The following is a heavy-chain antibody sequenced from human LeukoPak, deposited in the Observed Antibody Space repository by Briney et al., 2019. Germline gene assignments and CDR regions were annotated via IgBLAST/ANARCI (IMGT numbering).Heavy chain of an antibody. CDR3: ARAGRGRYQLLSSYGMDV. D-gene: IGHD2-2*01. CDR1: GFTFSSYA. Sequence: GGSLRLSCAASGFTFSSYAMSWVRQAPGKGLEWVSAISGSGGSTYYADSVKGRFTISRDNSKNTLYLQMNSLRAEDTAVYYCARAGRGRYQLLSSYGMDVWGQGTTVTVSS. CDR2: ISGSGGST. J-gene: IGHJ6*02. V-gene: IGHV3-23*01.